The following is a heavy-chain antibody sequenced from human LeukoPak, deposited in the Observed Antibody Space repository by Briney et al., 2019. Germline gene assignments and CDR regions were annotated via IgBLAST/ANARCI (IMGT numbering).Heavy chain of an antibody. J-gene: IGHJ4*02. CDR1: GFTVSSNY. Sequence: GGSLRLSCAASGFTVSSNYMSWVRQAPGKGLEWVSVIYSGGSTYYADSVKGRFTISRDNSKNTLYLQMNSLRAEDTAVYYCAGAVRSGYDLNYFDYWGQGTLVTVSS. V-gene: IGHV3-53*01. D-gene: IGHD5-12*01. CDR3: AGAVRSGYDLNYFDY. CDR2: IYSGGST.